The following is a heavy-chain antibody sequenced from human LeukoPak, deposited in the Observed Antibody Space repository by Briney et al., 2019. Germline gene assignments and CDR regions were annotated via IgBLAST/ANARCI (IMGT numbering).Heavy chain of an antibody. D-gene: IGHD2-2*02. V-gene: IGHV4-61*02. CDR3: ARDQGTVIVPTAIGWFDP. J-gene: IGHJ5*02. CDR2: IYSSGST. Sequence: SETPSLTCTVSGGSISSGSFYWSWIRQPAGKGLEWIGRIYSSGSTNYNPSLKSRVTISVDTSKNQFSLKLRSVTAADTAVYYCARDQGTVIVPTAIGWFDPWGQGTLVTVSS. CDR1: GGSISSGSFY.